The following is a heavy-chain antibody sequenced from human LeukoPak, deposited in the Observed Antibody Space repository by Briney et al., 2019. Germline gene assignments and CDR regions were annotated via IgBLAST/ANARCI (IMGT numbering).Heavy chain of an antibody. CDR1: GFTFSSYA. CDR2: VSGSGGST. J-gene: IGHJ4*02. CDR3: AKSAAIPYYFDY. D-gene: IGHD6-25*01. V-gene: IGHV3-23*01. Sequence: GGSLRLSCAASGFTFSSYAMTWVRQATGKGLEWVSTVSGSGGSTYYADSVKGRFTISRDNSKNTLYLQMNSLRAEDTAVYYCAKSAAIPYYFDYWGQGTLVTVSS.